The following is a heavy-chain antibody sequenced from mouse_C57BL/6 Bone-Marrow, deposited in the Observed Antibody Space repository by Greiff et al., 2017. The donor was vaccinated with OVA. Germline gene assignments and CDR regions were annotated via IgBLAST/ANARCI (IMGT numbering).Heavy chain of an antibody. CDR2: INPYNGGT. V-gene: IGHV1-19*01. Sequence: VQLQQSGPVLVKPGASVKMSCKASGYTFTDYYMNWVKQSHGKSLEWIGDINPYNGGTSYNQKFKGKATLTVDKSSSTAYMELNSLTSEDSAVYYCARHHYSDSPCAYWGQGTLVTVSA. J-gene: IGHJ3*01. CDR3: ARHHYSDSPCAY. D-gene: IGHD2-12*01. CDR1: GYTFTDYY.